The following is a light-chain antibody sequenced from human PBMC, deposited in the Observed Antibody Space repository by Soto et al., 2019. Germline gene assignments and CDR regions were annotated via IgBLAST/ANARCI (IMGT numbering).Light chain of an antibody. CDR3: QQYGSVPWT. CDR2: AAS. Sequence: EIVLTQSPATLSLSPGERATLSCRASQSVSTNYLAWYRQRPGQAPGPLIYAASSRAPGISDRFSGSGSGTDFTLTISRLEPEDVAVYYCQQYGSVPWTFGQGTKVDIK. CDR1: QSVSTNY. J-gene: IGKJ1*01. V-gene: IGKV3-20*01.